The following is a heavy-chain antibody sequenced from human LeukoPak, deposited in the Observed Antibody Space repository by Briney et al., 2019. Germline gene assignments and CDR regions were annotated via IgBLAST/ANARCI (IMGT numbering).Heavy chain of an antibody. Sequence: ASVKVSCKASGYTFTSYYMHWVRQAPGQGLEWMGIINPSGGSTSYAQKFQGRVTMTRGTSTSTVYMELSSLRSEDTAVYYCARAFTRYSSFSGVSYWGQGTLVTVSS. D-gene: IGHD6-19*01. CDR3: ARAFTRYSSFSGVSY. CDR1: GYTFTSYY. J-gene: IGHJ4*02. CDR2: INPSGGST. V-gene: IGHV1-46*01.